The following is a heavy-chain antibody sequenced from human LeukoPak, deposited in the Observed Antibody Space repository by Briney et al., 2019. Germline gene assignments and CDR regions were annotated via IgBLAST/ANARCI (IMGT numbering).Heavy chain of an antibody. V-gene: IGHV1-2*06. J-gene: IGHJ3*02. Sequence: ASVNVSCKASGYTFTGYYMHWVRQAPGQGLEWMGRINPNSGGTNYAQKFQGRVTMTRDTSISTAYMELSRLRSDDTAVYYCATTGAAAANDAFDIWGQGTMVTVSS. D-gene: IGHD6-13*01. CDR3: ATTGAAAANDAFDI. CDR1: GYTFTGYY. CDR2: INPNSGGT.